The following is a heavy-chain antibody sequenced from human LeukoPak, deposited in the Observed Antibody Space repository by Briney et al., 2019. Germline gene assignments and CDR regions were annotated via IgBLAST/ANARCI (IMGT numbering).Heavy chain of an antibody. CDR2: INHSGST. CDR1: GGSFSGYY. V-gene: IGHV4-34*01. CDR3: ARGRGYNSFYY. J-gene: IGHJ4*02. Sequence: SETLPLTCAVYGGSFSGYYWSWIRQPPGKGLEWIGEINHSGSTNYNPSLKSRVTMSVDMSKIQFSLKLSSVTAADTAVYYCARGRGYNSFYYWGQGTLVTVSS. D-gene: IGHD5-24*01.